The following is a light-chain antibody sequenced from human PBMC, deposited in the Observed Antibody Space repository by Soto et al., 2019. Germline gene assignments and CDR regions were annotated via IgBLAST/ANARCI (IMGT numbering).Light chain of an antibody. CDR2: NNN. J-gene: IGLJ1*01. CDR3: AAWADRLDGTI. V-gene: IGLV1-44*01. CDR1: SSNIGSNS. Sequence: QAVLNQAPSAFGTPGARVTSPFSGNSSNIGSNSVNWYQQLPGTAPKLLIYNNNQRPSGVPDRFSGSKSGTSASLAISGLQSEDESDYYCAAWADRLDGTIFVTGTMVTVL.